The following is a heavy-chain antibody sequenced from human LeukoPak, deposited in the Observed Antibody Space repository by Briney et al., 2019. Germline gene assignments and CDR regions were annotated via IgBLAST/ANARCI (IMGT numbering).Heavy chain of an antibody. V-gene: IGHV4-34*01. CDR2: INHSGST. CDR3: ARDSSSWDNFDY. J-gene: IGHJ4*02. Sequence: PSETLSLTCAVYGGSFSGYYWSWIRQPPGKGLEWIGEINHSGSTNYNPSLKSRVTISVDTSKNQFSLRLNSVTAADTAVYYCARDSSSWDNFDYWGQGTLVTVSS. CDR1: GGSFSGYY. D-gene: IGHD6-13*01.